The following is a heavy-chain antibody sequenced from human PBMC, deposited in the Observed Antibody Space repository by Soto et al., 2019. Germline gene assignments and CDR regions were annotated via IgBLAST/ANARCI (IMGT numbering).Heavy chain of an antibody. Sequence: QVQLVQSGPEVRRPGASVRVSCETCGYSFTTYGIICVRQAPGQGLEWMGWISVYNGYAKYAQNFEDRVTISTDTSPGTAYLELRSLRSDATALYSCARDRDYSHNDANVEYWGQGTPGTVS. CDR2: ISVYNGYA. D-gene: IGHD4-17*01. CDR3: ARDRDYSHNDANVEY. CDR1: GYSFTTYG. V-gene: IGHV1-18*01. J-gene: IGHJ4*02.